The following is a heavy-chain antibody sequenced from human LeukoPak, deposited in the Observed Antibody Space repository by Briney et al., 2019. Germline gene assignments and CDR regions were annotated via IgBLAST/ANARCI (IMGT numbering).Heavy chain of an antibody. Sequence: HPGGSLRLSCAASGFTFSSYAMSWVRQAPGKGLEWVSAISGSGGSTYCADSVKGRFTISRDNSKNTLYLQMNSLRAEDTAVYYCAKDLESSGWYGDWGQGTLVTVSS. CDR2: ISGSGGST. D-gene: IGHD6-19*01. V-gene: IGHV3-23*01. CDR3: AKDLESSGWYGD. CDR1: GFTFSSYA. J-gene: IGHJ4*02.